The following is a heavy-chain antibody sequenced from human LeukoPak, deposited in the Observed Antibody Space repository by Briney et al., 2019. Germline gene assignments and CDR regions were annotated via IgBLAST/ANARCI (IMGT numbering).Heavy chain of an antibody. CDR3: VRGLGCSGGSCYRNY. CDR1: GGTFSSYA. Sequence: SVKVSCKASGGTFSSYAISWVRQAPGQGLEWMGGIIPIFGTANYAQKFQGRVTITADESTSTAYMELSSLRSEDTAVYYCVRGLGCSGGSCYRNYWGQGTLVTVSS. J-gene: IGHJ4*02. CDR2: IIPIFGTA. D-gene: IGHD2-15*01. V-gene: IGHV1-69*13.